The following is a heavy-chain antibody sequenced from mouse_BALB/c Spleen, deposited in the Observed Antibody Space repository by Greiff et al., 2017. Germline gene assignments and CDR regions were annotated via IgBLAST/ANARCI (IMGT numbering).Heavy chain of an antibody. CDR3: AREDYYGSSYHFDY. CDR2: IWAGGST. CDR1: GFSLTSYG. V-gene: IGHV2-9*02. J-gene: IGHJ2*01. Sequence: VQVVESGPGLVAPSQSLSITCTVSGFSLTSYGVHWVRQPPGKGLEWLGVIWAGGSTNYNSALMSRLSISKDNSKSQVFLKMNSLQTDDTAMYYCAREDYYGSSYHFDYWGQGTTLTVSS. D-gene: IGHD1-1*01.